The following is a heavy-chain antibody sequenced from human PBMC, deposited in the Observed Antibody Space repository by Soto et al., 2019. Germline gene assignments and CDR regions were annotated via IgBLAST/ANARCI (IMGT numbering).Heavy chain of an antibody. CDR2: IIPIFGTA. Sequence: SVKVSCKASGGTFSSYAISWVRQAPGQGLEWMGGIIPIFGTANYAQKFQGRVTITADEPTSTAYMELSSLRSEDTAVYYCARDRWGPTQPYNCFDPWGQGTLVTVSS. D-gene: IGHD2-2*01. V-gene: IGHV1-69*13. J-gene: IGHJ5*02. CDR1: GGTFSSYA. CDR3: ARDRWGPTQPYNCFDP.